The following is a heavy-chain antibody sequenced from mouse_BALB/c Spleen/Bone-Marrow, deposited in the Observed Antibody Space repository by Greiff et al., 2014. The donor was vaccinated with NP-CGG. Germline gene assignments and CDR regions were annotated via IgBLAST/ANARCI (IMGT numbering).Heavy chain of an antibody. CDR1: GFNIKDTY. CDR2: IDPANGNT. V-gene: IGHV14-3*02. J-gene: IGHJ3*01. CDR3: AAYYYGSSQFAY. D-gene: IGHD1-1*01. Sequence: VQLKGSGAELVKPGASVKLSCTASGFNIKDTYMHWVKQRPEQGLEWIGRIDPANGNTKYDPKFQGKATITADTSSNTAYLQLSSLTSEDTAVYYCAAYYYGSSQFAYWGQGTLVTVSA.